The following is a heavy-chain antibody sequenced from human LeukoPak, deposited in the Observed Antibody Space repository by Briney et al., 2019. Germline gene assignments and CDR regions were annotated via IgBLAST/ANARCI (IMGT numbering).Heavy chain of an antibody. J-gene: IGHJ5*02. V-gene: IGHV1-24*01. CDR1: GYTLTELS. Sequence: ASVKVSCKVSGYTLTELSMHWVRQAPGKGLEWMGGFDPEDGETIYAQKFQGRVTMTEDTSTDTAYMELSSLRSEDTAVYYCATDSVVTIFGVVIRRRNNWFDPWGQGTLVTVSS. D-gene: IGHD3-3*01. CDR3: ATDSVVTIFGVVIRRRNNWFDP. CDR2: FDPEDGET.